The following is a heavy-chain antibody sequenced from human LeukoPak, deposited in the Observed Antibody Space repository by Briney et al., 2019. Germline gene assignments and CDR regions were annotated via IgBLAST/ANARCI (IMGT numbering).Heavy chain of an antibody. V-gene: IGHV4-30-2*01. Sequence: PSETLSLTCAVSGGSISSGGYSWSWIRQPPGKGLEWIGYIYHSGSTYYNPSLKSRVTISVDRSKNQFSLKLSSVTAADTAVYYCARGSGYSGYEEFDYWGQGTLVTVSS. D-gene: IGHD5-12*01. CDR1: GGSISSGGYS. CDR2: IYHSGST. CDR3: ARGSGYSGYEEFDY. J-gene: IGHJ4*02.